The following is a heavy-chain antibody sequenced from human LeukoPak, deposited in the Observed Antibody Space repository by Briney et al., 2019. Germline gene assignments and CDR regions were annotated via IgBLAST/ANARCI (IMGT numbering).Heavy chain of an antibody. V-gene: IGHV1-2*02. Sequence: ASVTVSFKASGYTFTVYYMHWVRQAPGQGLEWMGWINPNSGGTNYAQKFHATVTMTRDTSISTAYMELSRLRSDDTAVYYCARDGLDGIDYWGQGTLVTVSS. CDR1: GYTFTVYY. D-gene: IGHD1-26*01. J-gene: IGHJ4*02. CDR3: ARDGLDGIDY. CDR2: INPNSGGT.